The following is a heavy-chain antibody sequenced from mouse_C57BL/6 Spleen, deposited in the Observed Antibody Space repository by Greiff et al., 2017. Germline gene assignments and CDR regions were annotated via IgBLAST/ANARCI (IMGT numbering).Heavy chain of an antibody. V-gene: IGHV1-55*01. CDR1: GYTFTSYW. CDR2: IYPGSGST. CDR3: ARSTYEGWYFDV. J-gene: IGHJ1*03. D-gene: IGHD2-12*01. Sequence: QVQLQQPGAELVKPGASVKMSCKASGYTFTSYWITWVKQRPGQGLEWIGDIYPGSGSTNYNEKFKSKATLTVDTSSSTAYMQLSSLASEDSAVYYCARSTYEGWYFDVWGTGTTVTVSS.